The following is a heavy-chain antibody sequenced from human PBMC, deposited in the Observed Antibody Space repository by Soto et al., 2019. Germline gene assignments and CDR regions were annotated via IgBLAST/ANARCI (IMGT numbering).Heavy chain of an antibody. J-gene: IGHJ4*02. CDR2: ISNSGTAT. CDR3: STGGY. CDR1: GFAFSSYG. Sequence: GGSLRLSCAASGFAFSSYGMHWVRQAPGKGLDWVSAISNSGTATYYADSVKGRFTISRDNSENTVFLQMNSLRADDTALYYCSTGGYWGQGTQVTVSS. V-gene: IGHV3-23*01.